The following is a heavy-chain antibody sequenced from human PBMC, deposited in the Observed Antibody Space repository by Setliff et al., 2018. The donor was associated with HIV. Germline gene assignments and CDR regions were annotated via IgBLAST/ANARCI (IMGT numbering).Heavy chain of an antibody. D-gene: IGHD2-8*02. CDR3: AKSLLVAGNDY. CDR1: GFTFSSYS. V-gene: IGHV3-23*01. J-gene: IGHJ4*02. CDR2: ISSGGEIM. Sequence: ETLRLSCAASGFTFSSYSMNWVRQAPGKGLEWVSAISSGGEIMFYADSVKGRFTISRDNSKNTLYLQMISLRADDTAVYYCAKSLLVAGNDYWGQGTLVTVSS.